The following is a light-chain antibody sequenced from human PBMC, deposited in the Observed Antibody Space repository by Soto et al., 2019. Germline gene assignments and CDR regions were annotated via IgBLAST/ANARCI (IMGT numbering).Light chain of an antibody. Sequence: QSVLTQPPSVSGAPGQRVTISCTGSSSNIGAGYDVHWYQQLPGTAPKLLIYGNSNRPSGVPDRFSGSKSGTSASLAITGLQAEDEADYYCQSYDSSLFVGFGGGTKRPVL. CDR2: GNS. V-gene: IGLV1-40*01. CDR3: QSYDSSLFVG. J-gene: IGLJ2*01. CDR1: SSNIGAGYD.